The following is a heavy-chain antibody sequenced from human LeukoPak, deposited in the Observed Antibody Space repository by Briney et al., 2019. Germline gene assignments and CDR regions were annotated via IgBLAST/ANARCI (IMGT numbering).Heavy chain of an antibody. Sequence: PGGSLRLSCAASGFTVSSNYMSWVRQAPGKGLEWVSVIYSGGSTYYADSVKGRFTISRDNSKNTLYLQMNSLRAEDTAVYYCARIKRENIAAAGTVDSWGQGTLVTVSS. V-gene: IGHV3-66*01. CDR2: IYSGGST. D-gene: IGHD6-13*01. CDR3: ARIKRENIAAAGTVDS. J-gene: IGHJ4*02. CDR1: GFTVSSNY.